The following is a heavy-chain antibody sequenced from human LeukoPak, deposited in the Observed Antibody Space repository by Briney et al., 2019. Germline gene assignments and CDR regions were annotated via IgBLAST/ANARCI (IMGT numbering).Heavy chain of an antibody. Sequence: PSETLSLTCTVSGGSISSYYWSWIRQPPGKGLEWIGYIYYSGSTNYNPSLKSRVTISVDTSKNQFSLKLSSVTAADTAVYYCARSYYDSSGQRYFQHWGQGTLVTVSS. V-gene: IGHV4-59*08. CDR1: GGSISSYY. CDR2: IYYSGST. D-gene: IGHD3-22*01. CDR3: ARSYYDSSGQRYFQH. J-gene: IGHJ1*01.